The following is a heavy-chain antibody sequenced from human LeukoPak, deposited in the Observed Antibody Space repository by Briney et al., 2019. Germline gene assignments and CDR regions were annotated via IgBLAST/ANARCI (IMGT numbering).Heavy chain of an antibody. CDR1: GGSISSYY. CDR3: ARSPVLPSWFDY. Sequence: SETLSLTCTVSGGSISSYYWSWIRQPPGKGLEWIGYIYYSGSTNYNPSLKSRVTISVDTSKNQFSLKLSSATAADTAVYYCARSPVLPSWFDYWGQGTLVTVSS. CDR2: IYYSGST. V-gene: IGHV4-59*08. J-gene: IGHJ4*02.